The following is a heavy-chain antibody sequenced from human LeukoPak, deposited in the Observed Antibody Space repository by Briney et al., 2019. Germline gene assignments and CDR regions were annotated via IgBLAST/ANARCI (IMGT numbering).Heavy chain of an antibody. D-gene: IGHD3-10*01. V-gene: IGHV3-74*01. J-gene: IGHJ4*02. Sequence: GGSLRLSCAASGFTFDDYAMHWVRQAPGKGLVWVSRINSDGSSTSYADSVKGRFTISRDNAKNTLYLQMNSLRAEDTAVYYCARDRVYYYGSGSYWGPDYWGQGTLVTVSS. CDR1: GFTFDDYA. CDR3: ARDRVYYYGSGSYWGPDY. CDR2: INSDGSST.